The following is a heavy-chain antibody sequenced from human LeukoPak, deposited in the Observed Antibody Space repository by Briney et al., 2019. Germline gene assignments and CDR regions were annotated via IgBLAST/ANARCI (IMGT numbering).Heavy chain of an antibody. D-gene: IGHD4-17*01. J-gene: IGHJ4*02. CDR1: GLTFSSYW. CDR2: IKQDGSEK. V-gene: IGHV3-7*01. CDR3: ARDPDNGAGFDY. Sequence: GGSLRLSCAASGLTFSSYWMSWVRQAPGKGLDGVANIKQDGSEKYYVDSVKGRFTISRDNAKNSLYLQMNSLRAEDTAVYYCARDPDNGAGFDYWGQGTLVTVSS.